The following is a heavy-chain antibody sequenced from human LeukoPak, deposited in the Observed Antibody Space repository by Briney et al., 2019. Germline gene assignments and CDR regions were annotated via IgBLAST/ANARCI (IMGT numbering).Heavy chain of an antibody. CDR2: ITGSGESV. CDR3: TRDPEYSDT. Sequence: GGSLRLSCAASGFSLSDYYINWIRQAPGRGLEWIAYITGSGESVYYADSVKGRFSVSRDNAANSVFLQMDSLRVDDSAVYYCTRDPEYSDTWGGGGLVSVSS. V-gene: IGHV3-11*01. CDR1: GFSLSDYY. D-gene: IGHD1-14*01. J-gene: IGHJ5*02.